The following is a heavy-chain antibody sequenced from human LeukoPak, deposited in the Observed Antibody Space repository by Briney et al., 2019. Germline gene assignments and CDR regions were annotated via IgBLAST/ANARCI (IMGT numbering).Heavy chain of an antibody. J-gene: IGHJ5*02. Sequence: ASVKDSCKASGYTLTSYGISWVRPAPGQGLEWMGWISAYNGNTNYAQKLQGRGTMPPDTSTRTPYMEMRTLRSDDTAVYSCARAGLAVASWWFDAWGQGTLVTVSS. V-gene: IGHV1-18*01. D-gene: IGHD6-19*01. CDR1: GYTLTSYG. CDR3: ARAGLAVASWWFDA. CDR2: ISAYNGNT.